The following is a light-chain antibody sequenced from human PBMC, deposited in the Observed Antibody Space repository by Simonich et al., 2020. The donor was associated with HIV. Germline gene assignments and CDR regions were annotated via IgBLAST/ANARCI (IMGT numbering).Light chain of an antibody. CDR2: ADN. J-gene: IGLJ3*02. CDR3: QSYDSTNRV. V-gene: IGLV6-57*03. CDR1: SGTIATNY. Sequence: NFMLTQPHSVSESPGKTVTISCTRSSGTIATNYVQWYPHRPGSAPTTVIYADNQRPSGVPDRFSGSIDTSSNSASLTISGLKTEDEADYYCQSYDSTNRVFGGGTKLTVL.